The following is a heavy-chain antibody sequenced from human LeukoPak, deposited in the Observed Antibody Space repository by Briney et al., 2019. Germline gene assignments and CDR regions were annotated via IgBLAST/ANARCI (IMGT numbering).Heavy chain of an antibody. CDR3: AGEWYFDY. Sequence: GGSLRLSCAASGFTFTSYSMNWVRQAPGKGLEWVSTLYSGGTAYYADSVKGRFTISRDNSKNTLFLQMNSLRAEDTAVYYCAGEWYFDYWGQGTLVTVSS. J-gene: IGHJ4*02. V-gene: IGHV3-53*01. CDR1: GFTFTSYS. CDR2: LYSGGTA.